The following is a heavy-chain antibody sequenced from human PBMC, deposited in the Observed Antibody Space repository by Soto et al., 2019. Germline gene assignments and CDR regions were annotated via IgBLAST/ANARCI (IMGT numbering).Heavy chain of an antibody. J-gene: IGHJ4*02. CDR3: AKDKGGRYCSRTSCLYSFDY. V-gene: IGHV3-23*01. D-gene: IGHD2-2*01. CDR2: ISDSGST. CDR1: GFTFSTYA. Sequence: EVQLLESGGGLVQPGGSLRLSCTASGFTFSTYAMSWVRQAPGKGLEWVSTISDSGSTYYADSVKGRFTISRDNSKNTLYLEMNSLRAEDKAVYYCAKDKGGRYCSRTSCLYSFDYWGQGTLVNVSS.